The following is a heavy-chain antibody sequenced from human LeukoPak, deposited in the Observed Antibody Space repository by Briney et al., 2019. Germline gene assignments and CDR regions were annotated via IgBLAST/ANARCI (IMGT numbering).Heavy chain of an antibody. J-gene: IGHJ5*02. D-gene: IGHD3-3*01. CDR3: ARELFGSSP. CDR2: IHHSGST. CDR1: GFTFSSYA. V-gene: IGHV4-59*12. Sequence: GSLRLSCAASGFTFSSYAMNWVRQAPGKGLEWIGYIHHSGSTKYNPSLKSRVTMSVDTSKNQFSLNLSSVTTADTAVYYCARELFGSSPWGQGTLVTVSS.